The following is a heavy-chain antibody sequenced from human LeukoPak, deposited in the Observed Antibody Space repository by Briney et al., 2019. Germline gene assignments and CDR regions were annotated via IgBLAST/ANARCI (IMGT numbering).Heavy chain of an antibody. CDR1: GGSISSYY. V-gene: IGHV4-59*12. Sequence: SETLSLTCTVSGGSISSYYWSWIRQPPGKGLEWIGYIYYSGSTNYNPSLKSRVTISVDTSKNQFSLKLSSVTAADTAVYYCARVGSSGYYYEVLDYWGQGTLVTVSS. CDR3: ARVGSSGYYYEVLDY. J-gene: IGHJ4*02. CDR2: IYYSGST. D-gene: IGHD3-22*01.